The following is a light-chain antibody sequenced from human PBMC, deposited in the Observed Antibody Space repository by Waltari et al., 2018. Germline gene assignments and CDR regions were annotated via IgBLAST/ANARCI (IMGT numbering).Light chain of an antibody. V-gene: IGKV3-15*01. CDR2: RAA. CDR1: QRVTNN. Sequence: EIVMTQSPATRSLSPGERANLSCRASQRVTNNLAWYQQKHGQAPRLLIYRAATRATSSPGMISGRGSGTEFTLTSSSRQSEDFAFYYCKQYNNWPLNFGGGTKVEIK. CDR3: KQYNNWPLN. J-gene: IGKJ4*01.